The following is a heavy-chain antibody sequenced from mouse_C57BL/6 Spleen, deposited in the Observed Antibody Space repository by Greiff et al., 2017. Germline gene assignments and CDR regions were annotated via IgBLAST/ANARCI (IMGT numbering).Heavy chain of an antibody. CDR2: ISGGGGNT. Sequence: EVKVVESGGGLVKPGGSLKLSCAASGFTFSSYTMSWVRQTPEKRLEWVATISGGGGNTYYPDSVKGRFTISRDNAKNTLYLQMSSLRSEDTALYYCARHFNYGSSYIAYWGQGTLVTVSA. D-gene: IGHD1-1*01. V-gene: IGHV5-9*01. CDR3: ARHFNYGSSYIAY. J-gene: IGHJ3*01. CDR1: GFTFSSYT.